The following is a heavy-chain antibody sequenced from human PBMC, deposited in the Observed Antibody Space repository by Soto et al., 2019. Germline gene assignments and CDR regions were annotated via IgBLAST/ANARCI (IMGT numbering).Heavy chain of an antibody. Sequence: SETLSLTCAVYGGSFSGYYWSWIRQPPGKGLEWIGGINHSGSPNYNPSLKSRVTISADTSKTQFSLKMNSVTAADTDVYYCVRQGFGALHGLVDVWGQGTTVTVSS. J-gene: IGHJ6*02. CDR3: VRQGFGALHGLVDV. CDR2: INHSGSP. D-gene: IGHD3-10*01. CDR1: GGSFSGYY. V-gene: IGHV4-34*01.